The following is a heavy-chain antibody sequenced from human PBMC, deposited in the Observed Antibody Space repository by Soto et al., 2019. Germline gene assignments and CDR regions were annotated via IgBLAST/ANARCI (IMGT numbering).Heavy chain of an antibody. Sequence: GGSLRLSCAASGFTFSSYAMNWVRQAPGKGLEWVSVISGSGDSTYYADSVKGRFIISRDNSKNTLYLQMNSLRAEDTAVYYCARATPYDYVWGSFFDYWGQGTLVTVSS. CDR2: ISGSGDST. D-gene: IGHD3-16*01. J-gene: IGHJ4*02. CDR3: ARATPYDYVWGSFFDY. V-gene: IGHV3-23*01. CDR1: GFTFSSYA.